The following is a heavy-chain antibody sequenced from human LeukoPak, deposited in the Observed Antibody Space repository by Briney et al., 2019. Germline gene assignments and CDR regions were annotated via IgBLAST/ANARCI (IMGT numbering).Heavy chain of an antibody. CDR1: GGSISSGDYY. D-gene: IGHD2-15*01. V-gene: IGHV4-30-4*01. CDR2: IYYSGST. J-gene: IGHJ4*02. CDR3: ARDRKGLGYCSGGSCIFDY. Sequence: PSQTLSLTCTVSGGSISSGDYYWSWIRQPPGKGLEWIGYIYYSGSTYYNPSLKSRVTISVDTSKNQFSLKLSSVTAADTAVYYCARDRKGLGYCSGGSCIFDYWGQGTLVTVSS.